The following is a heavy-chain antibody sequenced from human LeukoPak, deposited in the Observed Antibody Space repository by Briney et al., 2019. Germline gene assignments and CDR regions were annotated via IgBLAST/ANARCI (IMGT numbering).Heavy chain of an antibody. Sequence: PSETLSLTCTVSGGSISSSSYYWGWIRQPPGKGLEWIGNIYFSGSTYYTPSLKSRVTISADTSKNQFSLRLSSVTAADTAVYYCASLIATGTTKGYFDFWGQGTLVTVSS. CDR1: GGSISSSSYY. CDR3: ASLIATGTTKGYFDF. J-gene: IGHJ4*02. V-gene: IGHV4-39*01. CDR2: IYFSGST. D-gene: IGHD1-1*01.